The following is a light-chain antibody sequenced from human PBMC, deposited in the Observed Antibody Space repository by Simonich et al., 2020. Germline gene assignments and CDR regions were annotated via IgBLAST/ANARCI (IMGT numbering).Light chain of an antibody. Sequence: QSALTQPASVSGSPGQSITISCTGTSSDVGSYNLVSWYQQHPGKAPKRMIYEGSKRHSGGSNRFSGSKSGNTASLTISGLQAEDEADYYCCSYAGSSTWVFGGGTKLTVL. V-gene: IGLV2-23*01. CDR1: SSDVGSYNL. CDR2: EGS. J-gene: IGLJ3*02. CDR3: CSYAGSSTWV.